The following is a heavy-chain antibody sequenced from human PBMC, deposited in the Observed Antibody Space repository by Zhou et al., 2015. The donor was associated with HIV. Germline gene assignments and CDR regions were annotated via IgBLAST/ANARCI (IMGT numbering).Heavy chain of an antibody. CDR2: ITPMFDIH. CDR3: ARGNMNHEYGLDL. CDR1: GDTFNNFG. D-gene: IGHD3-16*01. V-gene: IGHV1-69*17. Sequence: QVQLVQSGAEMKKPGSSVKVSCKASGDTFNNFGISWVRQAPGQGLEWMGRITPMFDIHTYAEKFRARLNITVDRHTSAAYMELSSLTSEDTAVYFCARGNMNHEYGLDLWGQGTKVIVS. J-gene: IGHJ3*01.